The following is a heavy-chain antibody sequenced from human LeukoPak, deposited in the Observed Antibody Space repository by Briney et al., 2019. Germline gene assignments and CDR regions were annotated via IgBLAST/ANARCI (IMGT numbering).Heavy chain of an antibody. CDR2: ISSSGSTI. CDR3: ATWDYYDSSGYGDY. CDR1: GFTFSDFY. V-gene: IGHV3-11*04. D-gene: IGHD3-22*01. Sequence: GGSLRLSCAASGFTFSDFYMSWIRQAPGKGLEWVSYISSSGSTIYYADSVKGRFTISRDNAKNSLYLQMNSLRAEDTAVYYCATWDYYDSSGYGDYWGQGTLVTVSS. J-gene: IGHJ4*02.